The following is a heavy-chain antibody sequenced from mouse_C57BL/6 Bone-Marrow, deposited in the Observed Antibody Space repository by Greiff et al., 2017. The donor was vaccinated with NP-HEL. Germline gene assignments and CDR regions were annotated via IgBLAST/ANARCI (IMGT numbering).Heavy chain of an antibody. CDR3: ARGAPPMDY. J-gene: IGHJ4*01. Sequence: EVKLVESGGGLVKPGGSLKLSCAASGFTFSSYAMSWVRQTPEKRLEWVATISDGGSYTYYPDNVKGRFTISRDNAKNNLYLQMSHLKSEDTAMYYCARGAPPMDYWGQGTSVTVSS. V-gene: IGHV5-4*03. CDR2: ISDGGSYT. CDR1: GFTFSSYA.